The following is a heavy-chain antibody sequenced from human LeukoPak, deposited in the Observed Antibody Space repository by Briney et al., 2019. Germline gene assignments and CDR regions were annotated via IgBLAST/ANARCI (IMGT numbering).Heavy chain of an antibody. D-gene: IGHD1-1*01. J-gene: IGHJ5*02. CDR3: ARLTTGTFDP. Sequence: SETLSLTCAVYGGSFSGYYWSWIRQPPGKGLEWIGEINHSGSTNYNPSLKSRVTISVDTPKNQFSLKLSSVTAADTAVYYCARLTTGTFDPWGQGTLVTVSS. V-gene: IGHV4-34*01. CDR1: GGSFSGYY. CDR2: INHSGST.